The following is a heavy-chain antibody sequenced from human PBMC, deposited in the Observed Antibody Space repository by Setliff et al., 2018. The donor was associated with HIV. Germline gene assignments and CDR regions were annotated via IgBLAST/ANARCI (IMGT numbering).Heavy chain of an antibody. V-gene: IGHV1-8*01. Sequence: GASVKVSCKASGYNFTSHDINWVRQAPGQGLEWMGWMNPKSGNTGYARKFQGRVTMTRKTSISTAYMELRSLRSDDTAVYYCAREGLWFGDRGYYMDVWGTGTAVTVSS. D-gene: IGHD3-10*01. J-gene: IGHJ6*03. CDR3: AREGLWFGDRGYYMDV. CDR1: GYNFTSHD. CDR2: MNPKSGNT.